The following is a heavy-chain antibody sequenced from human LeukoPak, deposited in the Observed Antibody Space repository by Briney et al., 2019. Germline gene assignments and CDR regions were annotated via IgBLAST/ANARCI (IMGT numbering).Heavy chain of an antibody. V-gene: IGHV3-21*01. CDR3: ARELQWLGFDY. D-gene: IGHD6-19*01. CDR2: ISSSSSYI. J-gene: IGHJ4*02. CDR1: GFTFSSYT. Sequence: PGGSLRLSCAASGFTFSSYTMNWVRQAPGKGLEWVSSISSSSSYIYYADSVKGRFTISRDNAENSLYLQMTSLRAEDTAVYYCARELQWLGFDYWGQGTLVTVSS.